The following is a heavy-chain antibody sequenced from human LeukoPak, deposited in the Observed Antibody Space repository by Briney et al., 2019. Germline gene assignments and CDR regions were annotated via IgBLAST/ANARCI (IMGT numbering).Heavy chain of an antibody. CDR3: TRVGGYQLPKFDY. D-gene: IGHD2-2*01. CDR1: GFNFNTYA. J-gene: IGHJ4*02. CDR2: ISSSSSTI. Sequence: GGSLRLSCAASGFNFNTYAMNWVRQAPGKGLEWISYISSSSSTIYYADSVKGRFSISRDNAKNSLYLEMNSPGDEDTAVYYCTRVGGYQLPKFDYWGRGTLVTVSS. V-gene: IGHV3-48*02.